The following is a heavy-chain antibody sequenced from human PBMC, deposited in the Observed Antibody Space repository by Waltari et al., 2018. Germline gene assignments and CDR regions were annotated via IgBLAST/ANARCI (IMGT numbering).Heavy chain of an antibody. V-gene: IGHV4-34*01. D-gene: IGHD4-17*01. Sequence: QVQLQQWGAGLVKPSETLSLPCAVYGGSLSDAYWNWIRQSPGQGLEWIGEIYPGGNINYNPSLKSRVTISVDTSKNQISLKLKSVSAADTATYYCARGTPDYGDYLFDNWGQGNLVAVSS. J-gene: IGHJ4*02. CDR2: IYPGGNI. CDR3: ARGTPDYGDYLFDN. CDR1: GGSLSDAY.